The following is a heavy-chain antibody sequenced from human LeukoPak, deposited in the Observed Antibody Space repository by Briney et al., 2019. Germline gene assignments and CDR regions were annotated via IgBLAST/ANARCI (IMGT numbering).Heavy chain of an antibody. CDR3: ARGLGYYDSSGYYYVALYYYYYYMDV. V-gene: IGHV4-34*01. Sequence: SETLSLTWAVYGGSFSGYYWSWIRQPPGKGLEWIGEINHSGSTNYNPSLKSRVTISVDTSKNQFSLKLSSVTAADTAVYYCARGLGYYDSSGYYYVALYYYYYYMDVWGKGTTVTVSS. CDR1: GGSFSGYY. D-gene: IGHD3-22*01. CDR2: INHSGST. J-gene: IGHJ6*03.